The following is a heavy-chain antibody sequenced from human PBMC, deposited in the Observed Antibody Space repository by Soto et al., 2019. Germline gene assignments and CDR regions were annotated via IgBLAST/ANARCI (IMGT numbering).Heavy chain of an antibody. D-gene: IGHD5-12*01. CDR1: GFTFSSYA. Sequence: EVQLLESGGGLVQPGGSLRLSCAASGFTFSSYAMSWVRQAPGKGLEWVSAISGSGGSTYYADSVKGRFTISRDNSKNTLHLQMNSLRAEDTAVYYCAKDQGGGGYDLSYYYYYGMDVWGQGNTATVSS. V-gene: IGHV3-23*01. J-gene: IGHJ6*02. CDR2: ISGSGGST. CDR3: AKDQGGGGYDLSYYYYYGMDV.